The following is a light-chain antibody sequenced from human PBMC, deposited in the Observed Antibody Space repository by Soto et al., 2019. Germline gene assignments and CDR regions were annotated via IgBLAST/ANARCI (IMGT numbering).Light chain of an antibody. CDR3: SSYATTSALYV. V-gene: IGLV2-14*03. CDR2: DVT. J-gene: IGLJ1*01. Sequence: QSVLTKPASVTGSPGQSITISCTGTSSDIGDSNYVSWYQQHPGKAPKLMIYDVTSRPSGVSNRFSGSKSGNTASLTISGLQAEDEADYYCSSYATTSALYVFGTGTKVTVL. CDR1: SSDIGDSNY.